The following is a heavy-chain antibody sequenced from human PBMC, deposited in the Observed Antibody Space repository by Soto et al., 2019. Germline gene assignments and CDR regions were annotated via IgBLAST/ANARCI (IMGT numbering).Heavy chain of an antibody. Sequence: QLQLQKSGSGLVKPSQTLSLTCAVSGGSISSGGYSWTWIRQPPGKGLEWIGYIYHSGSTYYNPSLQSRVTISVDRSKKQFSLKLSSVTAADTAVYYCARVPLYWGQGTLVTVSS. J-gene: IGHJ4*02. CDR2: IYHSGST. V-gene: IGHV4-30-2*01. CDR1: GGSISSGGYS. CDR3: ARVPLY.